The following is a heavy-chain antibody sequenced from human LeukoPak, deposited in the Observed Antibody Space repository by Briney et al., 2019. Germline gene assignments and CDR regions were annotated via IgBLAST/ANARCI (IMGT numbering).Heavy chain of an antibody. J-gene: IGHJ5*02. CDR1: GLIVSNSY. Sequence: GGSLRLSCAASGLIVSNSYMTWLPQAPGKGLEGVSITYSGGTTYYADFVKGRFTISRDNSKNTLNLQMDSLRAEDTAVYYCARAVGYNYGYMSWGQGTLVTVSS. CDR3: ARAVGYNYGYMS. D-gene: IGHD5-18*01. CDR2: TYSGGTT. V-gene: IGHV3-53*01.